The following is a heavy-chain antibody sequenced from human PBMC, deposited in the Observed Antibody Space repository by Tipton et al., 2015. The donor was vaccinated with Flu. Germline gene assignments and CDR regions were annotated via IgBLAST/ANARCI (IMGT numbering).Heavy chain of an antibody. CDR2: ISGSGGST. D-gene: IGHD3-10*01. CDR1: GFTVSSNY. J-gene: IGHJ3*02. Sequence: GSLRLSCAASGFTVSSNYMSWVRQAPGKGLEWVSGISGSGGSTYYADSVKGRFTISRDNSKNTLYLQMNSLRAEDTAVYYCAKEGFGEVYSDAFDIWGQGTMVTVSS. V-gene: IGHV3-23*01. CDR3: AKEGFGEVYSDAFDI.